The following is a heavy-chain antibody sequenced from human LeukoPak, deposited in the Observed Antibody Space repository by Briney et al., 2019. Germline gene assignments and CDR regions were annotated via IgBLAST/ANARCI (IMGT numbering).Heavy chain of an antibody. V-gene: IGHV3-43*02. J-gene: IGHJ4*02. Sequence: AGGSLRLSCAASGFTFDDYAMHWVRQAPGKGLEWVSLINADGDNTYYADSVKGRFTISRDNSKNSLYLQMNSLRSEDTALYYCVKDISERWLQPSGGDFWGLGALVTVSS. CDR2: INADGDNT. D-gene: IGHD5-24*01. CDR1: GFTFDDYA. CDR3: VKDISERWLQPSGGDF.